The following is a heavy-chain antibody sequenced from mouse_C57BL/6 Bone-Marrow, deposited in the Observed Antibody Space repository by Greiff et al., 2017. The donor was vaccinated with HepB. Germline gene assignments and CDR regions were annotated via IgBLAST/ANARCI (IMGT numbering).Heavy chain of an antibody. V-gene: IGHV5-6*01. J-gene: IGHJ2*01. Sequence: EVQGVESGGDLVKPGGSLKLSCAASGFTFSSYGMSWVRQTPDKRLEWVATISSGGSYTYYPDSVKGRFTISRDNAKNTLYLQMSSLKSEDTAMYYCASSNCWGQGTTLTVSS. D-gene: IGHD2-5*01. CDR2: ISSGGSYT. CDR1: GFTFSSYG. CDR3: ASSNC.